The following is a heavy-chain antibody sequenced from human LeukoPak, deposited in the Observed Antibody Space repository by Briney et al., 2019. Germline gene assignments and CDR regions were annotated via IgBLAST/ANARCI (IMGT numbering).Heavy chain of an antibody. V-gene: IGHV3-11*04. CDR1: GFTFSDYY. J-gene: IGHJ4*02. D-gene: IGHD3-3*01. CDR3: ARDLHDFWSGYYTGHLDY. CDR2: INSSGTTI. Sequence: GGSLRLSCAASGFTFSDYYMRWIRQAPGKGLEWVSYINSSGTTIYYADSVKGRFTISRDNAKISLYLQMNSLRAEDTAVYYCARDLHDFWSGYYTGHLDYWGQGTLVTVSS.